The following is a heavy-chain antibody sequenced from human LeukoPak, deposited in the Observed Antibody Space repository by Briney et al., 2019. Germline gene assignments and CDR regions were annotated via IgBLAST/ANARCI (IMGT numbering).Heavy chain of an antibody. V-gene: IGHV1-2*02. Sequence: GASVKVSCTSSGYTFDAFYMHWVRQAPGQGLEWMGWISPNSGGTNYAQRFQGRATMTRDTSISTAYMELSGLRSDDTAICYCARGPDLDYWGQGTLVTVSS. CDR3: ARGPDLDY. CDR1: GYTFDAFY. D-gene: IGHD3-3*01. CDR2: ISPNSGGT. J-gene: IGHJ4*02.